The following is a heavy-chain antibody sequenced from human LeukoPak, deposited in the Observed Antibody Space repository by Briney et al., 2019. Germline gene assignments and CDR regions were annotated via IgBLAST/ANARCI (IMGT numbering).Heavy chain of an antibody. J-gene: IGHJ6*02. CDR2: ISSSSSYI. D-gene: IGHD2/OR15-2a*01. CDR1: GFTFSSYS. Sequence: GGSLRLSCAASGFTFSSYSMNWVRQAPGKGLEWVSSISSSSSYIYYADSVKGRFTISRDNSKNTLYLQMNSLRAEDTAVYYCAKANRYYGMDVWGQGTTVTVSS. CDR3: AKANRYYGMDV. V-gene: IGHV3-21*04.